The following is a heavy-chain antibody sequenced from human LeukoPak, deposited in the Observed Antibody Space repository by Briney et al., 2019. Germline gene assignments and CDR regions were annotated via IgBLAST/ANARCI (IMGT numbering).Heavy chain of an antibody. D-gene: IGHD2-2*01. CDR2: ISAYNGNT. Sequence: GASVKVSCKASGYTFTSYGISWVRQAPGQGLEWMGWISAYNGNTNYAQKLQGRVTMTTDTSTSIAYMELRSLRSDDTAVYYCASTSWQLYAFDIWGQGTMVTVSS. J-gene: IGHJ3*02. V-gene: IGHV1-18*01. CDR1: GYTFTSYG. CDR3: ASTSWQLYAFDI.